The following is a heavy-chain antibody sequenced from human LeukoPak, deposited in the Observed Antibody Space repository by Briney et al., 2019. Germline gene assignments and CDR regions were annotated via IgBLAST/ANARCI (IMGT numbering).Heavy chain of an antibody. J-gene: IGHJ4*02. CDR3: AKDMGPYSSSWDY. Sequence: PGGSLRLSCAASGFTFDDYAMHWVRQAPGKGLEWVSGISWNSGSIGYADSVKGRFTISRDNAKNSLYLQMNSLRAEDTALYYCAKDMGPYSSSWDYWGQGTLVTVSS. CDR1: GFTFDDYA. D-gene: IGHD6-13*01. V-gene: IGHV3-9*01. CDR2: ISWNSGSI.